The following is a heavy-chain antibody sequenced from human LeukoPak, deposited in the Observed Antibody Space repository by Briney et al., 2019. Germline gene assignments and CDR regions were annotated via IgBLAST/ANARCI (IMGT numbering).Heavy chain of an antibody. CDR2: ISGNGGST. CDR1: GFTVSSNY. CDR3: AKLVTGRPSGYMDV. J-gene: IGHJ6*03. Sequence: GGSLRLSCAASGFTVSSNYMSWVRQAPGKGLEWVSGISGNGGSTSYADSVKGRFTISRDNSKNTLYVQMNSLRAGDTAVYYCAKLVTGRPSGYMDVWVKGTTVTVSS. D-gene: IGHD6-6*01. V-gene: IGHV3-23*01.